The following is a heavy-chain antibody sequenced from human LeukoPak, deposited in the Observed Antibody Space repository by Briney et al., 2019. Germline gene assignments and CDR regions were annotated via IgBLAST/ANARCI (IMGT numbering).Heavy chain of an antibody. D-gene: IGHD5-12*01. Sequence: SETLSLTCTVSGGSISSYYWSWIRQPPGKGLEWIGYIYYSGSTNYNPSLKSRVTISVDTSKNQFSLKLSSVTAADTAVYYCARPYSGYDYYAFDIWGQGTLVTVSS. CDR1: GGSISSYY. J-gene: IGHJ4*02. CDR2: IYYSGST. V-gene: IGHV4-59*08. CDR3: ARPYSGYDYYAFDI.